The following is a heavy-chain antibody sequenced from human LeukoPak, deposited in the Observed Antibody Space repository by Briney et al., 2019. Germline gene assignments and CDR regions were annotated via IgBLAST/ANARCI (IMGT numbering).Heavy chain of an antibody. CDR1: GFTFSSYA. CDR3: ARDQWTGTLDY. Sequence: PGGSLRLSCAASGFTFSSYAMHWVRQAPGKGLEWVAVISYDGSNKYYADSVKGRFTISRDNSKNTLYLQMNSLRAEDTAVYYCARDQWTGTLDYWGQGTLVIVSS. CDR2: ISYDGSNK. V-gene: IGHV3-30-3*01. D-gene: IGHD3/OR15-3a*01. J-gene: IGHJ4*02.